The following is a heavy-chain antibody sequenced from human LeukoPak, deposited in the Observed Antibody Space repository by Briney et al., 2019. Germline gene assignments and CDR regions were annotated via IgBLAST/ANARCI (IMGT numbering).Heavy chain of an antibody. CDR1: GFTFSNAW. CDR2: IKSKTDGGTT. CDR3: TTDLREGFDY. V-gene: IGHV3-15*01. J-gene: IGHJ4*02. Sequence: GGSLRLSFAASGFTFSNAWMSWVRQAPGKGLEWGGRIKSKTDGGTTDYAAPVKGRFTISRDDSKNTLYLQMNSLKTEDTAVYYCTTDLREGFDYWGQGTLVTVAS.